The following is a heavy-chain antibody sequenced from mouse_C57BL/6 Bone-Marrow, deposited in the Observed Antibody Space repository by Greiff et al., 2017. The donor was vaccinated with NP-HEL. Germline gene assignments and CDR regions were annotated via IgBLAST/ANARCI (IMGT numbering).Heavy chain of an antibody. CDR1: GYTFTSYW. V-gene: IGHV1-59*01. J-gene: IGHJ2*01. CDR3: ARPDYYGSSWYYFDY. CDR2: IDPSDSYT. Sequence: VQLQQPGAELVRPGTSVKLSCKASGYTFTSYWMHWVKQRPGQGLEWIGVIDPSDSYTNYNQKFKGKATLTVDPSSSTAYMQLSSRTSDDSAVYYCARPDYYGSSWYYFDYWGQGTTLTVSS. D-gene: IGHD1-1*01.